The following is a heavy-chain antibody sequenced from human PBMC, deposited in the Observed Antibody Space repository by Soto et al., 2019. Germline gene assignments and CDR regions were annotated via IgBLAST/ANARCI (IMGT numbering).Heavy chain of an antibody. D-gene: IGHD1-26*01. CDR2: ISGNGIAT. Sequence: AGGSLRLSCEASGFIFSDHAMSWVRQAPGKGLEWVSAISGNGIATYYADSVKGRFTISRDNSKNTLYLQMNRLRADDTAVYYCAKGKISTTTYTSFDSWGQGTLVTVSS. V-gene: IGHV3-23*01. CDR3: AKGKISTTTYTSFDS. J-gene: IGHJ5*01. CDR1: GFIFSDHA.